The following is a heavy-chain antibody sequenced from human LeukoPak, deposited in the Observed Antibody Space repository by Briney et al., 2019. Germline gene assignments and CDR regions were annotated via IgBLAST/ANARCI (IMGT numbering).Heavy chain of an antibody. CDR1: GFTFSSYS. V-gene: IGHV3-48*02. D-gene: IGHD1-26*01. CDR3: ASSGSYRFDY. Sequence: GGSLRLSCAASGFTFSSYSMNWVRQAPGKGLEWVSHITASGTAMFYADSVKGRFTIFRDNAKNSLYLPMNSLRDEDTAVYYCASSGSYRFDYWGQGTLVTVSS. CDR2: ITASGTAM. J-gene: IGHJ4*02.